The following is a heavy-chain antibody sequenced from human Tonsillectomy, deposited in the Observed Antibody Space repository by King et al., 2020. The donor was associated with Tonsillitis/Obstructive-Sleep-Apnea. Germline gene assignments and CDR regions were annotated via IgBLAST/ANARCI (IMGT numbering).Heavy chain of an antibody. CDR2: ISYDRSNK. CDR1: GFTFSNYA. Sequence: VQLVESGGGVVKPGRSLRLSCAASGFTFSNYAMHWVRQAPGKGLEWVALISYDRSNKYYADSVKGRFTISRDNSKNTLYLQMNSLRAEDTAVYYCARDEEDAFDIWGQGKMVTVSS. V-gene: IGHV3-30*04. J-gene: IGHJ3*02. CDR3: ARDEEDAFDI.